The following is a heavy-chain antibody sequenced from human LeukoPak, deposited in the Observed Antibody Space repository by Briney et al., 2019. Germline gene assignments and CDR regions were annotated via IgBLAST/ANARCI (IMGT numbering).Heavy chain of an antibody. D-gene: IGHD6-13*01. CDR1: GFTFSTYR. J-gene: IGHJ4*02. CDR3: ATVGSSWFYDY. Sequence: GGSLRLSCAASGFTFSTYRMNWVRQAPGKGLEWVSYFSSSSGTMYYAVSVRGRFTISRDIAKNSLYLQMNSLRAEDTAVYYCATVGSSWFYDYWGQGTLVTVSS. V-gene: IGHV3-48*01. CDR2: FSSSSGTM.